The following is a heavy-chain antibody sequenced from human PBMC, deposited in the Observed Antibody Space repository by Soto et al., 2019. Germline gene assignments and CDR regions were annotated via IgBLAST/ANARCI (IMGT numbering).Heavy chain of an antibody. CDR1: GFTFSDHY. D-gene: IGHD1-26*01. CDR3: VRVHSGTYTFEY. Sequence: GGSLRLSCAASGFTFSDHYIDWVRQAPGKGLEWVGRTRNKAHSYTTEYAASVKGRFTISRDNSKNSVYLQMNSLRTEDTAVYYCVRVHSGTYTFEYWGQGTLVTVSS. V-gene: IGHV3-72*01. CDR2: TRNKAHSYTT. J-gene: IGHJ4*02.